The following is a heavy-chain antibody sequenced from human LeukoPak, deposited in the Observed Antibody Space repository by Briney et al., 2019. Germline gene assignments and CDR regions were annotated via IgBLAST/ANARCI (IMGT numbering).Heavy chain of an antibody. CDR2: ISGSGGST. Sequence: GGSLRLSCAASGFTFSSYAMSWVRQAPGKGLEWVSAISGSGGSTYYADSVKGRFTISRDNSKNTLYLQMNSLRAEDTAVYYCAKDLEGHSSWPYYFDYWGQGTLVTVSS. CDR3: AKDLEGHSSWPYYFDY. CDR1: GFTFSSYA. V-gene: IGHV3-23*01. D-gene: IGHD6-13*01. J-gene: IGHJ4*02.